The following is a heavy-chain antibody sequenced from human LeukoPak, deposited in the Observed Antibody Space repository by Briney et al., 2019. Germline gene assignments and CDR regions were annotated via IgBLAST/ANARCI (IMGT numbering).Heavy chain of an antibody. D-gene: IGHD1-14*01. CDR2: ISGGGAGT. CDR3: AKDFVRYNIQFDY. J-gene: IGHJ4*02. V-gene: IGHV3-23*01. Sequence: GGSLRLSCAASGFTFSSYAMSWVRQAPGKGLEWVSAISGGGAGTYYADSVRGRFTISRDNSKNTLYLQMDSLRAEDTALYYCAKDFVRYNIQFDYWGQGALVTVSS. CDR1: GFTFSSYA.